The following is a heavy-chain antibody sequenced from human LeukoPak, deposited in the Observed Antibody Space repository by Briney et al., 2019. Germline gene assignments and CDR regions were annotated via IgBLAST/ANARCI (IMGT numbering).Heavy chain of an antibody. V-gene: IGHV3-48*03. CDR2: ISSSGSTI. CDR1: GFTFSSYE. CDR3: ARDQCGGDCYKLNYYYYYGMDV. Sequence: PGGSLRLSCAASGFTFSSYEMNWVRQAPGKGLEWVSYISSSGSTIYYADSVKGRFTISRDNAKNSLYLQMNSLRAEDTAVYYCARDQCGGDCYKLNYYYYYGMDVWGQETTVTVSS. J-gene: IGHJ6*02. D-gene: IGHD2-21*02.